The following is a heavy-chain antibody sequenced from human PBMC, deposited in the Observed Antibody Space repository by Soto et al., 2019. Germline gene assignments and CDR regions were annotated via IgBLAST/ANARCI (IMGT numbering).Heavy chain of an antibody. V-gene: IGHV3-30*18. CDR1: GFTFSSYG. CDR2: ISYDGSNK. CDR3: AKHDY. Sequence: GGSLRLSCAASGFTFSSYGMHWVRQAPGKGLEWVAVISYDGSNKYYADSVKGRFTISRDNSKNTLYLQMNSLRAEDTAVYYCAKHDYWGQGTLVTVSS. J-gene: IGHJ4*02.